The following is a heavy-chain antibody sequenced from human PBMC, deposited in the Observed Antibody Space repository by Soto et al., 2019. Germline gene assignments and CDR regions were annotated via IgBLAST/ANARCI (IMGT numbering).Heavy chain of an antibody. D-gene: IGHD2-15*01. CDR3: ARDRGDCRGGTCYSVLDF. V-gene: IGHV3-7*01. CDR2: IKQDGSET. J-gene: IGHJ4*02. Sequence: EVQLVESGVGLAQPGGPLRLSCAVSGCTFSSNWMNWVRQAPGKGLEWVANIKQDGSETYYVDSVKGRFIISRDNAQSSLYPKMSRLRAEDTAVYYCARDRGDCRGGTCYSVLDFWGQGTLVTVSS. CDR1: GCTFSSNW.